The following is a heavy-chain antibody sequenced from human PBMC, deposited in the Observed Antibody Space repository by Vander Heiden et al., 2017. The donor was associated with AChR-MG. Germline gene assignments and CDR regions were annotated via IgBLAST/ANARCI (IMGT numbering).Heavy chain of an antibody. CDR3: ATIGATTGHWFDP. V-gene: IGHV4-39*01. CDR2: IYYGGST. D-gene: IGHD5-12*01. CDR1: GGSISSSSYY. J-gene: IGHJ5*02. Sequence: QLQLQESGPGLAKPSETLSLTCTVSGGSISSSSYYWGWIRQPPGKGLEWIGSIYYGGSTYYNPSLKSRVTISVDTSKNQFSLKLSSVTAADTAVYYCATIGATTGHWFDPWGQGTLVTVSS.